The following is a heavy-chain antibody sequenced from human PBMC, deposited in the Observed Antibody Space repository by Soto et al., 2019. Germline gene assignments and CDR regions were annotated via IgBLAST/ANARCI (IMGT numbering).Heavy chain of an antibody. J-gene: IGHJ3*02. V-gene: IGHV3-23*01. Sequence: EVQLLASGGGLVQPGGSLRLSCAASGFTFSSYSMSCVRQAPGKGLEWVSARSGSGGTTYYEDSVKGRYTFSRHNSQNPLYLQMNALSAEDTAVYYRAETAIGWFSDCAMWGQGTMATVSS. CDR2: RSGSGGTT. CDR1: GFTFSSYS. CDR3: AETAIGWFSDCAM. D-gene: IGHD2-21*01.